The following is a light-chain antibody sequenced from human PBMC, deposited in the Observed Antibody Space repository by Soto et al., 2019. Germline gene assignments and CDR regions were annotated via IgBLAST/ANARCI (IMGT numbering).Light chain of an antibody. CDR2: TNS. CDR1: SSNIGSNS. J-gene: IGLJ2*01. CDR3: AAWDDILNGVV. Sequence: QSVLTQPPSASGTPGPRVTLSCSGSSSNIGSNSVHWYQQLPGTAPKVLIYTNSQRHSGVPDRFSGSKSGTSASLAISGLQSEDEANYYCAAWDDILNGVVFGGGTKLTVL. V-gene: IGLV1-44*01.